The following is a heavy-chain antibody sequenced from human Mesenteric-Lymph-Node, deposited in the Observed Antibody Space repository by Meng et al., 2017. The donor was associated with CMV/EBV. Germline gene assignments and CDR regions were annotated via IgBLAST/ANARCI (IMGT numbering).Heavy chain of an antibody. Sequence: GGSLRLSCAASEFTFSNYSMNWVRQAPGKGLEWVSYISSSSNTIHYADSVKGRFTISRDNAKNSLYLQMSSLRAEDTAVYYCATAGDFWIGQYYYFYHGMDVWGQGTTVTVSS. CDR2: ISSSSNTI. CDR1: EFTFSNYS. D-gene: IGHD3-3*01. CDR3: ATAGDFWIGQYYYFYHGMDV. J-gene: IGHJ6*02. V-gene: IGHV3-48*04.